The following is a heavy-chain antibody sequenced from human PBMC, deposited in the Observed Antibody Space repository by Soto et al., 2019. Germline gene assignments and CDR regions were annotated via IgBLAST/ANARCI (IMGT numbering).Heavy chain of an antibody. J-gene: IGHJ4*02. D-gene: IGHD5-18*01. Sequence: HPGGSLRLSCAASGFTFSSYSMNWVRQAPGKGLECVSYISSTSRTIYYADSVKGRFTISRDNAKNSLYLQMNSPRDEDTAVYYCARVISMDLLLHTAPGYWGQGTLVTVSS. CDR3: ARVISMDLLLHTAPGY. CDR2: ISSTSRTI. V-gene: IGHV3-48*02. CDR1: GFTFSSYS.